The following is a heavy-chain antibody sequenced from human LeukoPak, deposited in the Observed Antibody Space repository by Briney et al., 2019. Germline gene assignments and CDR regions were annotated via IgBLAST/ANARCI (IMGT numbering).Heavy chain of an antibody. CDR1: GVTFSNYA. CDR2: ISSNGGST. Sequence: GRSLRLSCSASGVTFSNYAMHWGRQAPGKRLEYVSAISSNGGSTYYAESVQGTFTISRDNSKNTLYLQMSRLRAEDTAVYYCVKDRSAHWLANDAFDIWGQGTMVPVSS. V-gene: IGHV3-64D*09. J-gene: IGHJ3*02. CDR3: VKDRSAHWLANDAFDI. D-gene: IGHD6-19*01.